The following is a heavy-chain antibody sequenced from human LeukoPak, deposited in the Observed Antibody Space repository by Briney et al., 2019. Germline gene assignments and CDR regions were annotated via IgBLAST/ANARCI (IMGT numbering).Heavy chain of an antibody. D-gene: IGHD3-16*01. J-gene: IGHJ4*02. CDR1: GYSISSGYY. CDR2: IYHSGST. CDR3: ARFGGTDYFDY. Sequence: SETLSLTCTVSGYSISSGYYWGWIRQPPGKGLEWIGSIYHSGSTYYNPSLKSRVTISVDTSKNQFSLKLSSVTAADTAVYYCARFGGTDYFDYWGQGTLVTVSS. V-gene: IGHV4-38-2*02.